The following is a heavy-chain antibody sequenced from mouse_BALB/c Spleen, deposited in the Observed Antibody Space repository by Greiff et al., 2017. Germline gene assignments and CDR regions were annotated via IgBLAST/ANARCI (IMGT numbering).Heavy chain of an antibody. Sequence: VQLQQSGAELVRPGALVKLSCKASGFNIKDYYMHWVKQRPEQGLEWIGWIDPENGNTIYDPKFQGKASITADTSSNTAYLQLSSLTSEDTAVYYCARSGKNHQITIYDLDWGQGTTLTVSS. V-gene: IGHV14-1*02. J-gene: IGHJ2*01. CDR1: GFNIKDYY. D-gene: IGHD2-3*01. CDR2: IDPENGNT. CDR3: ARSGKNHQITIYDLD.